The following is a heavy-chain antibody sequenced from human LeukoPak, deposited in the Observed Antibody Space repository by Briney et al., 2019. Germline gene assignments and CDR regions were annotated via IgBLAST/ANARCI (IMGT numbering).Heavy chain of an antibody. CDR2: ISAYNGNT. CDR3: ARARAYSNYEGLDY. J-gene: IGHJ4*02. D-gene: IGHD4-11*01. CDR1: GYTFTSYG. V-gene: IGHV1-18*01. Sequence: ASVKVSCKASGYTFTSYGISWVRQAPGQGLEWMGWISAYNGNTNYAQKLQGRVTMTTDTSTSTAYMELRSLRSDDTAVYYCARARAYSNYEGLDYWGQGTLVTVSS.